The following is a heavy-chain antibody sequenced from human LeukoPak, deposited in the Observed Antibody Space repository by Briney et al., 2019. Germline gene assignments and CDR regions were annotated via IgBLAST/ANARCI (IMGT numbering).Heavy chain of an antibody. CDR1: GGSISSYY. CDR2: IYYSGST. D-gene: IGHD2-21*02. V-gene: IGHV4-59*05. Sequence: PSETLSLTCTVSGGSISSYYWSWIRQPPGKGLEWIGSIYYSGSTYYNPSLKSRVTISVDTSKNQFSLKLSSVTAADTAVYYCASTNCGGDCYSFPFDYWGQGTLVTVSS. J-gene: IGHJ4*02. CDR3: ASTNCGGDCYSFPFDY.